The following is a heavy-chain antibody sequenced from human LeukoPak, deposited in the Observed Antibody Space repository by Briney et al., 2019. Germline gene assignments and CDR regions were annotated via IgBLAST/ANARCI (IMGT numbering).Heavy chain of an antibody. Sequence: PSETLSLTCTVSGASINSYYWSWIRQPPGKGREWVACIPHSGKTNHNPSLKSRVTISADTSKSQISLKLTSVTAADTATYYCARHYSTDPFDYWGQGTPVTVSS. V-gene: IGHV4-59*08. CDR3: ARHYSTDPFDY. CDR1: GASINSYY. J-gene: IGHJ4*02. D-gene: IGHD4-11*01. CDR2: IPHSGKT.